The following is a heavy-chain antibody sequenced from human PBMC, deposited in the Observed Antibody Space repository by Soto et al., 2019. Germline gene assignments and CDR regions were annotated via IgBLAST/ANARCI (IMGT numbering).Heavy chain of an antibody. CDR2: IIPIFGTP. V-gene: IGHV1-69*01. CDR1: GGIFSTYA. D-gene: IGHD3-10*01. CDR3: ARDRDDYGSGNYYNRIDF. Sequence: QVQVIQSGAEVKKPGSSVKVSCQGSGGIFSTYAISWLRQAPGQGLEWMGGIIPIFGTPNYAQNLQGRVTITADESKSTAYMELSGLRSEDTAVYYCARDRDDYGSGNYYNRIDFWGQGTLVTVSS. J-gene: IGHJ4*02.